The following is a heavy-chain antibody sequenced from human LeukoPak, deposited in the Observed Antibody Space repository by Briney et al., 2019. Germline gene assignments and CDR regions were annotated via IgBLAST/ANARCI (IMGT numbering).Heavy chain of an antibody. D-gene: IGHD4-11*01. J-gene: IGHJ4*02. Sequence: SQTLSLTCAISGDSVSSNSAAWNWVRQSPSRGLEWLGRTFYRPKWFTDYAVSVKSRITINADTSKNQFSLQLNSVTPEDTAVYYCTRKGTVTTPFDYWGQGILVTVSS. V-gene: IGHV6-1*01. CDR1: GDSVSSNSAA. CDR3: TRKGTVTTPFDY. CDR2: TFYRPKWFT.